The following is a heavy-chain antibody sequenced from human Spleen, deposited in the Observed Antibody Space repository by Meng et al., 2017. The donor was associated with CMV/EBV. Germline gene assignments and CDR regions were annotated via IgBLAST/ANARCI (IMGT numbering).Heavy chain of an antibody. D-gene: IGHD2-2*01. CDR1: GGTFSSYA. Sequence: SVKVSCKASGGTFSSYAISWVRQAPGQGLEWMGGIIPIFGTPNYAQKFQGRVTITTDESTSTAYMELSSLRSEDTAVYYCATAGYCSSTSCYYYYYYGMDVWGQGTTVTVSS. CDR3: ATAGYCSSTSCYYYYYYGMDV. CDR2: IIPIFGTP. J-gene: IGHJ6*02. V-gene: IGHV1-69*05.